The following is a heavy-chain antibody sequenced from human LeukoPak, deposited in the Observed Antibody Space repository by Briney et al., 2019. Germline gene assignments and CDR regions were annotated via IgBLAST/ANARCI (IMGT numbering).Heavy chain of an antibody. CDR1: GYTFTSYD. V-gene: IGHV1-8*01. CDR2: MNPNSGNT. CDR3: ATVRLYDFWSGYYIPPFDY. Sequence: ASVKVSCKASGYTFTSYDINWVRQATGQGLEWMGWMNPNSGNTGYAQKFQGRVTMTEDTSTDTAYMELSSLRSEDTAVYYCATVRLYDFWSGYYIPPFDYWGQGTLVTVSS. D-gene: IGHD3-3*01. J-gene: IGHJ4*02.